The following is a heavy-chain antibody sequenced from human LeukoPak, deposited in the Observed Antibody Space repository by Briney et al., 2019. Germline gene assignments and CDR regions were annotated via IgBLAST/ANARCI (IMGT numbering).Heavy chain of an antibody. Sequence: SETLSLTCTVSGGSINTDSYYWGWIRQPPGKGLEWIGSIYYSGSTYYNPSLKSRVTISVDTSKNQFSLKLSSVTAADTAVYYCARDGITIFGVVIIRLAWFDPWGQGTLVTVSS. D-gene: IGHD3-3*01. CDR1: GGSINTDSYY. CDR3: ARDGITIFGVVIIRLAWFDP. V-gene: IGHV4-39*07. CDR2: IYYSGST. J-gene: IGHJ5*02.